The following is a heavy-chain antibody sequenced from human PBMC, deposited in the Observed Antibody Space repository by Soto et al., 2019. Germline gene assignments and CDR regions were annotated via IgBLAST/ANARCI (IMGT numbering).Heavy chain of an antibody. CDR3: AKSSTHSPRRRDRGSYYFDY. J-gene: IGHJ4*02. D-gene: IGHD1-26*01. Sequence: GGSLRLSCAASGFTFSSYGMHWVRQAPGKGLEWVAVISYDGSNKYYADSVKGRFTISRDNSKNTLYLQMNSLRAEDTAVYYCAKSSTHSPRRRDRGSYYFDYWGQGTLVTVSS. V-gene: IGHV3-30*18. CDR1: GFTFSSYG. CDR2: ISYDGSNK.